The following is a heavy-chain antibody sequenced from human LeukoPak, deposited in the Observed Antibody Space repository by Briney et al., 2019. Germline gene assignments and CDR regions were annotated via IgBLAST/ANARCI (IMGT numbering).Heavy chain of an antibody. J-gene: IGHJ4*02. CDR2: ISWRSGSI. Sequence: GGSLRLSCAASGFTFDDYAMHWVRQAPGKGLEWVSGISWRSGSIVYADSVKGRFTISRDNAKNSLNLKMNSLRHKDTAWDYCANDEVATVGYCTSTTCQGLDYWGQGTLVTVSS. CDR1: GFTFDDYA. V-gene: IGHV3-9*01. D-gene: IGHD2-2*01. CDR3: ANDEVATVGYCTSTTCQGLDY.